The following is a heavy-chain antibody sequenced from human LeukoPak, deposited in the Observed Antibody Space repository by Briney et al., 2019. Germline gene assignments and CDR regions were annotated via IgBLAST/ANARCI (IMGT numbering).Heavy chain of an antibody. D-gene: IGHD1-1*01. CDR3: AKPKTGTSGQFGY. CDR2: ISGSGGST. J-gene: IGHJ4*02. Sequence: GGSLRLSRAASGFTFSSYAMSWVRQAPGKGLEWVSAISGSGGSTYYADSVKGRFTISRDNSKNTLYLQMNSLRAEDTAVYYCAKPKTGTSGQFGYWGQGTLVTVSS. V-gene: IGHV3-23*01. CDR1: GFTFSSYA.